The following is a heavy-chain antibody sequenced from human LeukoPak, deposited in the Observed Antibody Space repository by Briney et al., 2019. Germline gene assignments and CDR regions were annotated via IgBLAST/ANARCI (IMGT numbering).Heavy chain of an antibody. Sequence: PGGSLRLSCAASGFTFSSYAMSWVRQAPGKGLEWVSSISGSGGSTYYADSVKGRFIISRDNSKNTLYLQMNSLRAEDTAVYYCATGADYSNWYYYYYMDVWGKGTTVTVSS. CDR3: ATGADYSNWYYYYYMDV. D-gene: IGHD4-11*01. V-gene: IGHV3-23*01. CDR1: GFTFSSYA. J-gene: IGHJ6*03. CDR2: ISGSGGST.